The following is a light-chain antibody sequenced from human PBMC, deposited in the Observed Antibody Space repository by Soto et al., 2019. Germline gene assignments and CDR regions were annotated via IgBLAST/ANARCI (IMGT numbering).Light chain of an antibody. Sequence: QSVLTQPASVSGSPGQSITISCTGTSSDVGGYNYVSWYQQHPGKAPKLMIYEVSNRPSGVSNRFSGSKSGNTASLTISGLQAEDEADYYCSSYTNSTPIYVFGTGPKVTV. CDR2: EVS. CDR1: SSDVGGYNY. V-gene: IGLV2-14*01. CDR3: SSYTNSTPIYV. J-gene: IGLJ1*01.